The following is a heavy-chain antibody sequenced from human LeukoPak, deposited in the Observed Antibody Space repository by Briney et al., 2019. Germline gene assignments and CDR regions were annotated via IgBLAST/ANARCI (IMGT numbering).Heavy chain of an antibody. CDR1: GGTFSSYA. J-gene: IGHJ4*02. D-gene: IGHD3-10*01. CDR2: IIPIFGTA. CDR3: ARDKLEYYYGSS. Sequence: ASVKVSCKASGGTFSSYAISWVRQAPGQGLEWMGGIIPIFGTANYAQKFQGRVTITADEPTSTAYMELSSLRSEDTAVYYCARDKLEYYYGSSWGQGTPVTVSS. V-gene: IGHV1-69*13.